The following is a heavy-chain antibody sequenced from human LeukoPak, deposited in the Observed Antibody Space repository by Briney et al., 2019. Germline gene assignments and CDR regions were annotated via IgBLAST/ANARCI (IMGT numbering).Heavy chain of an antibody. J-gene: IGHJ4*02. CDR1: GFTFSSYA. Sequence: PGGSLRLSCSASGFTFSSYAMHWVRQAPGKGVEYVSAISSNGGSTYYADSVKGRFTISRDNSKNTLYLQMSSLRAEDTAVYYCVKGYSFVVVVAVYDYWGQGTLVTVSS. D-gene: IGHD2-15*01. CDR2: ISSNGGST. CDR3: VKGYSFVVVVAVYDY. V-gene: IGHV3-64D*06.